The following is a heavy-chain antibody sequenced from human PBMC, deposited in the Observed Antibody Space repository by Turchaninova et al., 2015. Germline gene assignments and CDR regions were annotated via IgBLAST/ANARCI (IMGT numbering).Heavy chain of an antibody. V-gene: IGHV4-38-2*01. CDR1: GFSISSGYF. CDR3: ARPQGILELTDAFDI. J-gene: IGHJ3*02. CDR2: IYHTGAT. Sequence: TLSLTCAVSGFSISSGYFWGWIRQAPGKGLEWMGWIYHTGATYYNPSLKSRITPVVDRSKNHFSLRLSSVTAADTAVYYCARPQGILELTDAFDIWGQGTMVTVSS. D-gene: IGHD1-26*01.